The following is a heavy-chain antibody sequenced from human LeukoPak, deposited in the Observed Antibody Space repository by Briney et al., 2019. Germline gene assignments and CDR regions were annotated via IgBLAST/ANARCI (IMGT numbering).Heavy chain of an antibody. Sequence: GESLKISCKVSGYRSSDYWIGWVRQMPGKGLEWMGIIYPSDSDAKYSPSLQGHVSISADKSITTAYLQWSSLKASDTAMYYCARPGRGALFEYWGQGTLVTVSS. D-gene: IGHD3-10*01. CDR2: IYPSDSDA. CDR3: ARPGRGALFEY. J-gene: IGHJ4*02. V-gene: IGHV5-51*01. CDR1: GYRSSDYW.